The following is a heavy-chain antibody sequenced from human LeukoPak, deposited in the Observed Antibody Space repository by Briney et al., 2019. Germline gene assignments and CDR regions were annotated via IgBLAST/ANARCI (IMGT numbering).Heavy chain of an antibody. D-gene: IGHD3-22*01. CDR1: GVSISSGDYY. CDR3: ARPYYYDSRIDP. CDR2: MYYSGST. J-gene: IGHJ5*02. V-gene: IGHV4-30-4*01. Sequence: SETLSLTCTVAGVSISSGDYYWSWIRQPPGKGLEWIGYMYYSGSTYYNPSLKSRVTISIDTSKNQFSLKLTSVTAADTAVYYCARPYYYDSRIDPWGQGTLVIVSS.